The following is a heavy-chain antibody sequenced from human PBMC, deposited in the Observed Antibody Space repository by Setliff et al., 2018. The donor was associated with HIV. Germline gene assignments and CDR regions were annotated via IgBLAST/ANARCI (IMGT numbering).Heavy chain of an antibody. CDR3: TREVLRFDY. V-gene: IGHV7-4-1*02. CDR2: INTDTGSP. J-gene: IGHJ4*02. Sequence: ASVKVSCKSSGGTSKTFALNWVRQAPGQGLEWMGWINTDTGSPTYAQGVTGHFVFSLDTSVSTAYLQISSLQAEDTAVYYCTREVLRFDYWGQGTLVTVSS. CDR1: GGTSKTFA. D-gene: IGHD4-17*01.